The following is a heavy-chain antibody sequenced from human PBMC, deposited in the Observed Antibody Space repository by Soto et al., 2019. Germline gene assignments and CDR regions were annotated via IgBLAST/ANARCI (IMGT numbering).Heavy chain of an antibody. Sequence: QVQLVESGGGVVQPGRSLRLSCAASGFTFSSYGMHWVRQAPGKGLEWVAVIWYDGSNKYYADSVKGRFTITRDNSKNTLYLEMNRLRAEDTAVYYCAHPRGVAPRDYGMDVWGQGTTVTVSS. CDR1: GFTFSSYG. D-gene: IGHD2-15*01. V-gene: IGHV3-33*01. J-gene: IGHJ6*02. CDR2: IWYDGSNK. CDR3: AHPRGVAPRDYGMDV.